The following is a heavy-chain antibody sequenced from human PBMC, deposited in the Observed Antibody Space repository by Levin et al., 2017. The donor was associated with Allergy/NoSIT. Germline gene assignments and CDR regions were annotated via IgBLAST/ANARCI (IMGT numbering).Heavy chain of an antibody. J-gene: IGHJ5*02. Sequence: TSETLSLTCTVSGGSISSYYWSWIRQPPGKGLEWIGYVYKSGGTNYNPSLKSRVTISVDTSKNQFSLKLRSVTAADTAVYYCARDPSGSFFNWFDPWGQGTLVTVSS. V-gene: IGHV4-59*01. CDR3: ARDPSGSFFNWFDP. D-gene: IGHD1-26*01. CDR1: GGSISSYY. CDR2: VYKSGGT.